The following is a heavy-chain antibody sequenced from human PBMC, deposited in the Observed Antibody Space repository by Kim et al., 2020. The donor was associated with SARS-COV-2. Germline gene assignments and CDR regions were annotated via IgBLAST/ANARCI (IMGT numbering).Heavy chain of an antibody. D-gene: IGHD1-26*01. CDR2: IWYDGSNK. CDR1: GFTFSSYG. V-gene: IGHV3-33*01. CDR3: ARDQAETRRDGVGATFNY. Sequence: GGSLRLSCAASGFTFSSYGMHWVRQAPGKGLEWVAVIWYDGSNKYYADSVKGRFTISRDNSKNTLYLQMNSLRAEDTAVYYCARDQAETRRDGVGATFNYWGQGTLVTVSS. J-gene: IGHJ4*02.